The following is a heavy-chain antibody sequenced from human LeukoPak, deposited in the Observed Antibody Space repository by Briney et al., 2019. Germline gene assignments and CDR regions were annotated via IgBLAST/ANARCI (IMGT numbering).Heavy chain of an antibody. D-gene: IGHD5-24*01. Sequence: GGSLRLSCAASGFTFSSYWMSWVRQAPGKGLEWVANIKQDGSEKYYVDSVKGRFTISRDNAKNSLYLQMNSLRAEDTAVYYCARSADGKRWLQHPAFDYWGQGTLVTVSS. J-gene: IGHJ4*02. CDR1: GFTFSSYW. CDR3: ARSADGKRWLQHPAFDY. V-gene: IGHV3-7*01. CDR2: IKQDGSEK.